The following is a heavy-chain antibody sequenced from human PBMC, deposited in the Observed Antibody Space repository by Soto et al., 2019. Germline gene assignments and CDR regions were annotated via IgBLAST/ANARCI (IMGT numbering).Heavy chain of an antibody. V-gene: IGHV1-2*02. CDR2: INPNSGGT. D-gene: IGHD2-15*01. CDR3: ARDSEACSGGSCYPKYFDY. CDR1: GYTFTGYY. J-gene: IGHJ4*02. Sequence: ASVKVSCKASGYTFTGYYMHWVRQAPGQGLEWMGWINPNSGGTNYAQKFQGRVTMTRDTSISTAYMELSRLRSDDTAVYYCARDSEACSGGSCYPKYFDYWGQGTLVT.